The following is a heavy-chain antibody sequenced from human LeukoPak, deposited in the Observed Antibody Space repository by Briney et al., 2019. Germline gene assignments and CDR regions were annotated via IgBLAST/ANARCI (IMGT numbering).Heavy chain of an antibody. D-gene: IGHD2-2*01. CDR1: GYTFTSYA. J-gene: IGHJ5*02. Sequence: ASVKVSCEASGYTFTSYAMNWVRQAPGQGLEWMGWINTNTGNPTYAQGFTGRFVFSLDTSVSTAYLQISSLKAEDTAVYYCAREPDCSSTSCYLGGGNNWFDPWGQGTLVTVSS. CDR2: INTNTGNP. CDR3: AREPDCSSTSCYLGGGNNWFDP. V-gene: IGHV7-4-1*02.